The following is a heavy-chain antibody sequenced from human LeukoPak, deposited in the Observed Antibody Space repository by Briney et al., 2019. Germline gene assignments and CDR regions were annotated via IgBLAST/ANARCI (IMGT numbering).Heavy chain of an antibody. Sequence: GGSLRLSCAASGFTFSSYGMPWVRQAPGKGLEWVAVISYDGSNKYYADSVKGRFTISRDNSKNTLYLQMNSLRAEDTAVYYCAKVGPDCSGGSCYSGLDYWGQGTLVTVSS. CDR2: ISYDGSNK. CDR1: GFTFSSYG. J-gene: IGHJ4*02. V-gene: IGHV3-30*18. CDR3: AKVGPDCSGGSCYSGLDY. D-gene: IGHD2-15*01.